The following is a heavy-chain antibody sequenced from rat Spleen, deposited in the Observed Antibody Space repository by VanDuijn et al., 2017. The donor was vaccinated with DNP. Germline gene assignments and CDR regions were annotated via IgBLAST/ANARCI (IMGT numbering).Heavy chain of an antibody. D-gene: IGHD1-7*01. CDR1: GYSSTSNFR. Sequence: EVQLQESGPGLVKPSQSLSLTCSVTGYSSTSNFRWSWIRKFPGNKLEWMGYINGAGDINYNPSLRSRISITRDTSKNQFFLQLNSVTTEDTATYYCARQPTGMDYWGQGVMVIVSS. J-gene: IGHJ2*01. CDR2: INGAGDI. CDR3: ARQPTGMDY. V-gene: IGHV3-3*01.